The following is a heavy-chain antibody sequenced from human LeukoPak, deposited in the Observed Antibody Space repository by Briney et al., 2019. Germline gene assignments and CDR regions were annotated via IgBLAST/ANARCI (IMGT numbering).Heavy chain of an antibody. Sequence: GGSLRLSCAASAFTSSTYWMTWVRQAPGKGLEWVANINQDGSEKYYVDSVKGRFTISRDNAKNSLYLQMNSLRAEDTAMYYCARGRYYYDSSGYHAFDIWGQGTMVTVSS. CDR2: INQDGSEK. J-gene: IGHJ3*02. D-gene: IGHD3-22*01. CDR3: ARGRYYYDSSGYHAFDI. CDR1: AFTSSTYW. V-gene: IGHV3-7*04.